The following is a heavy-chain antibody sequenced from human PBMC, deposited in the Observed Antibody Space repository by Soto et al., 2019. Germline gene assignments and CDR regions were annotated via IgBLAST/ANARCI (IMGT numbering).Heavy chain of an antibody. CDR2: ISGSGGSP. D-gene: IGHD3-22*01. CDR1: GFTFSSYA. V-gene: IGHV3-23*01. CDR3: AKEAHYYDSSGYYPYYFDY. Sequence: GGSLRLSCAASGFTFSSYAMSWVRQAPGKGLEWVSAISGSGGSPYYADSVKGRFTISRDNSKNPLYLQMNSLRAEDTAVYYCAKEAHYYDSSGYYPYYFDYWGQGTLVTVSS. J-gene: IGHJ4*02.